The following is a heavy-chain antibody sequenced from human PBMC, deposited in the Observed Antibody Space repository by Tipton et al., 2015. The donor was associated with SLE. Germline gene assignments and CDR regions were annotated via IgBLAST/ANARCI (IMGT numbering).Heavy chain of an antibody. D-gene: IGHD6-13*01. V-gene: IGHV4-59*08. J-gene: IGHJ4*02. CDR2: IYYNGST. CDR1: GGSISSYY. CDR3: ARHAPIVAAAGRDYYFDY. Sequence: TLSLTCTVSGGSISSYYWSWIRQPPGRGLEWIGYIYYNGSTNYNPSLKSRVTISVDTSKNQFSLKLSSVTAADTAVYYCARHAPIVAAAGRDYYFDYWGQGTLVTVSS.